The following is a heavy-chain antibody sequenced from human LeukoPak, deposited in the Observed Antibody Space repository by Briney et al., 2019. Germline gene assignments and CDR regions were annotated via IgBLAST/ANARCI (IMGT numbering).Heavy chain of an antibody. D-gene: IGHD6-6*01. Sequence: GSLRLSCAASGFTLSSYAMTWVRQPPGKGLEWIGEIYHSGSTNYNPSLKSRVTISVDKSKNQFSLKLSSVTAADTAVYYCARYSSSSEIDAFDIWGQGTMVTVSS. CDR2: IYHSGST. CDR1: GFTLSSYAM. V-gene: IGHV4-4*02. J-gene: IGHJ3*02. CDR3: ARYSSSSEIDAFDI.